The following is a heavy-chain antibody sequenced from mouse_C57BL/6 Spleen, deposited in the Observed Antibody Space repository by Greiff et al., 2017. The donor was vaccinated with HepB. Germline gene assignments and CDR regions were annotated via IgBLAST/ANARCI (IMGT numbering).Heavy chain of an antibody. J-gene: IGHJ2*01. Sequence: ESGPGLVKPSQSLSLTCSVPGYSITSGYYWNWIRQFPGNKLEWMGYISYDGSNNYNPSLKNRISITRDTSKNQFFLKLNSVTTEDTATYYCAREDEYGNYDYWGQGTTLTVSS. CDR2: ISYDGSN. CDR1: GYSITSGYY. CDR3: AREDEYGNYDY. V-gene: IGHV3-6*01. D-gene: IGHD2-1*01.